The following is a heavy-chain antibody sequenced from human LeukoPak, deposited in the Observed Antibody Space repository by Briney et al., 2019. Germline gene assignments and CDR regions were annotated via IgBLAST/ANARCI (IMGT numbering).Heavy chain of an antibody. CDR1: GGSISSGDYY. V-gene: IGHV4-61*08. J-gene: IGHJ4*02. CDR3: ARRSVAGTWDY. D-gene: IGHD6-19*01. CDR2: IYYSGST. Sequence: PSQTLSLTCTVSGGSISSGDYYWSWIRQPPGTGLEWIGYIYYSGSTNYNPSLKSRVTISVDTSKNQFSLKLSSVTAADTAVYYCARRSVAGTWDYWGQGTLVTVSS.